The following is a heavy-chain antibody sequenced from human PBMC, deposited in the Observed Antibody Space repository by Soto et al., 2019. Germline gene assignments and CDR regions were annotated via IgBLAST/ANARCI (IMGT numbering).Heavy chain of an antibody. CDR3: ARQIVGATKAFDI. CDR1: GYSFTSYW. Sequence: GESLKISCKGSGYSFTSYWISWVRQMPGKGLEWMGRIDPSDSYTNYSPSFQGHVTISADKSISTAYLQWSSLKASDTAMYYCARQIVGATKAFDIWGQGTMVTVSS. V-gene: IGHV5-10-1*01. CDR2: IDPSDSYT. D-gene: IGHD1-26*01. J-gene: IGHJ3*02.